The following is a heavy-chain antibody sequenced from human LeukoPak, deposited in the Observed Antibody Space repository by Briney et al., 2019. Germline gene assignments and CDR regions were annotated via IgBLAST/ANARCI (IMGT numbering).Heavy chain of an antibody. CDR2: INPNSGGT. J-gene: IGHJ4*02. D-gene: IGHD3-9*01. CDR3: ASLDYDILTGLLWDY. V-gene: IGHV1-2*06. CDR1: GYTFTGYY. Sequence: ASVKVSCKASGYTFTGYYMHWVRQAPGQGLEWMGRINPNSGGTNYAQKFQGRVTMTRDTSISTAYMELSRLRSDDTAVYYCASLDYDILTGLLWDYWGQGTLVTVSS.